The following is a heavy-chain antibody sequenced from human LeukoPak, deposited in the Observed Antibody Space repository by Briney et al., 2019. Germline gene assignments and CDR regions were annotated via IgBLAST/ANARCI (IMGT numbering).Heavy chain of an antibody. CDR2: IALSGSTI. CDR1: GFTFTSYE. J-gene: IGHJ4*02. CDR3: ARATSFDY. V-gene: IGHV3-48*03. Sequence: PGGSLRLSCAASGFTFTSYEMNWVRQAPGKGLEWVSYIALSGSTIYYADSVKGRFTIAGDNAKDSLYLQMNSLRAEDTAVYYCARATSFDYWGQGTLVTVSS.